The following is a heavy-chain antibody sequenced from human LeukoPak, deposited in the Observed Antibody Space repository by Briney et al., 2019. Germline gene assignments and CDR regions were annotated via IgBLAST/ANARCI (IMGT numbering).Heavy chain of an antibody. CDR3: ARAYDTSGYYYAFDY. V-gene: IGHV4-38-2*02. CDR1: GYSISTGYY. J-gene: IGHJ4*02. D-gene: IGHD3-22*01. CDR2: IYHSGST. Sequence: SETLSLTCTVSGYSISTGYYWDWIRQPPGEGLEWVGNIYHSGSTYYNPSLKSRVTISVDTSKNQFSLRLRSVTAADTAVYYCARAYDTSGYYYAFDYWGQGTLVTVSS.